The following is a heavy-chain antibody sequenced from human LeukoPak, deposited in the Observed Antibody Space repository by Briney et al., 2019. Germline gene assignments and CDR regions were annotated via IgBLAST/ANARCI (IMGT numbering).Heavy chain of an antibody. Sequence: PGGSLRLSCVASGFTFSSYWMHWVRQDPRKGLVWVSRISGDGRNINYADSVRGRFTISRDNSKNTLYLQMNSLRAEDTAVYYCARDRGGQTGTKGADYWGQGTLVTVSS. V-gene: IGHV3-74*01. CDR3: ARDRGGQTGTKGADY. CDR1: GFTFSSYW. D-gene: IGHD1-7*01. J-gene: IGHJ4*02. CDR2: ISGDGRNI.